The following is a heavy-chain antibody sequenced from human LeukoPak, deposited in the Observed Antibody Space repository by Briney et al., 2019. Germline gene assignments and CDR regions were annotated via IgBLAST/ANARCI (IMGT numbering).Heavy chain of an antibody. CDR2: INHSGST. CDR1: GGSFSGYY. Sequence: SETLSLTCAVYGGSFSGYYWSWIRQPPGKGLEWIGEINHSGSTNYNPSLKSRVTISGDTSKNQFSLKLSSVTAADTAVYYCARDGIVGATKLDYWGQGTLVTVSS. J-gene: IGHJ4*02. D-gene: IGHD1-26*01. V-gene: IGHV4-34*01. CDR3: ARDGIVGATKLDY.